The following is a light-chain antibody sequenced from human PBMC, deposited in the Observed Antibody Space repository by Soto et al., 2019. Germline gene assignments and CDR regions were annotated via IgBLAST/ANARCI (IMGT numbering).Light chain of an antibody. V-gene: IGLV2-14*01. CDR3: SSYTCSSTLLYV. CDR1: SSDVGGYNY. CDR2: DVS. J-gene: IGLJ1*01. Sequence: QSALTHPASVSGSPGQSITISCTGTSSDVGGYNYVSWYQQHPGKAPKLMIYDVSNRPSWVSNRFSGSKSGNTASLTISGLQAEDEADYYCSSYTCSSTLLYVFGTGTKVTVL.